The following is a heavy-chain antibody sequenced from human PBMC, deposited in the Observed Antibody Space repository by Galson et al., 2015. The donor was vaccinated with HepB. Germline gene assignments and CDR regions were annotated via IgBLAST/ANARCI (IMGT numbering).Heavy chain of an antibody. CDR3: ARDASYGSFDY. CDR1: GFTFDAHG. CDR2: IHWNGVST. D-gene: IGHD5-18*01. Sequence: SLRLSCAASGFTFDAHGMNWVRQVPGKGLEWVSGIHWNGVSTGYADSVKGRFTISRDNAKNSLFLQMSSLRAEDTAFYHCARDASYGSFDYWGQGTPVTVSS. V-gene: IGHV3-20*01. J-gene: IGHJ4*02.